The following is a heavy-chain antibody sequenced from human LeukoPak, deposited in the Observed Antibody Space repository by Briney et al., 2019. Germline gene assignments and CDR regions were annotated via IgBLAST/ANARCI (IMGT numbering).Heavy chain of an antibody. J-gene: IGHJ4*02. V-gene: IGHV1-69*05. CDR1: GGTFSSYA. D-gene: IGHD3-16*01. CDR3: AGRLGSTYYFDY. Sequence: ASVKVSCKASGGTFSSYAISWVRQAPGQGLEWMGGIIPIFGTANYAQKFQGRVTITTDESTSTAYMELSSLRSEGTAVYYCAGRLGSTYYFDYWGQGTLVTVSS. CDR2: IIPIFGTA.